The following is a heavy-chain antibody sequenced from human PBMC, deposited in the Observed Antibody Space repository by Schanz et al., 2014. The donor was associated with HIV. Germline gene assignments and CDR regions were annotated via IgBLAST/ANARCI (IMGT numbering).Heavy chain of an antibody. CDR1: GFTFSKYG. Sequence: VQLVESGGGVVQPGRSPTLSCAASGFTFSKYGMHWVRLAPGKGLEWVSTVGYGGDNTYYADSVEGRFTISRDNSKNTVYLQMNSLRAEDTALYYCAKRGPYTGRYEYFQQWGQGTLVTVSS. D-gene: IGHD1-26*01. CDR3: AKRGPYTGRYEYFQQ. V-gene: IGHV3-23*04. CDR2: VGYGGDNT. J-gene: IGHJ1*01.